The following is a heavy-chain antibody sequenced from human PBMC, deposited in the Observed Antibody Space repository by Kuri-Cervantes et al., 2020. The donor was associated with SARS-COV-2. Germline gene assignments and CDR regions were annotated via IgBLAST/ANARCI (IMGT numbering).Heavy chain of an antibody. CDR3: AKDAGIAAAGTRYYYYYYMDV. V-gene: IGHV3-30*02. Sequence: GGSLRLSCAASGFTFSSYGMHWVRQAPGKGLEGVAFIRYDGSNKYYADSVKGRFTISRDNSKNTLYLQMNSLRAEDTAVYYCAKDAGIAAAGTRYYYYYYMDVWGKGTTVTVSS. CDR2: IRYDGSNK. CDR1: GFTFSSYG. J-gene: IGHJ6*03. D-gene: IGHD6-13*01.